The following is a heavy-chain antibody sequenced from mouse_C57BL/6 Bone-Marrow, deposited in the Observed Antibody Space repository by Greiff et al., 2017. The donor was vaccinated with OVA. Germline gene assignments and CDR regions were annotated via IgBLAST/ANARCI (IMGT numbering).Heavy chain of an antibody. CDR3: ARGDDGYYRVDY. Sequence: EVQLQQSGAELVRPGSSVKMSCKTSGYTFTSYGINWVKQRPGQGLEWIGRIDPANGNTKYAPKFQGKATITADTSSNTAYLQLSSLTSEDTAIYYCARGDDGYYRVDYWGQGTTLTVSS. V-gene: IGHV14-3*01. CDR2: IDPANGNT. CDR1: GYTFTSYG. J-gene: IGHJ2*01. D-gene: IGHD2-3*01.